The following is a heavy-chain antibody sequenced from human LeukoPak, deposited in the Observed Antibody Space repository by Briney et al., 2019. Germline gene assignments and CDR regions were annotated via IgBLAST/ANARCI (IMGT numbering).Heavy chain of an antibody. D-gene: IGHD2-2*01. CDR3: TRGWWSDVVIVPTAQGNFAY. V-gene: IGHV3-49*04. CDR2: IRSKAYGETT. CDR1: GFTFGDYA. J-gene: IGHJ4*02. Sequence: GGSLRLSCTASGFTFGDYAMNWVRQAPGKGLEWVGFIRSKAYGETTEYAASVKGRFTISRDDSKSIAYLQMNSLKTEDTAVYYCTRGWWSDVVIVPTAQGNFAYWGQGTLVTVSS.